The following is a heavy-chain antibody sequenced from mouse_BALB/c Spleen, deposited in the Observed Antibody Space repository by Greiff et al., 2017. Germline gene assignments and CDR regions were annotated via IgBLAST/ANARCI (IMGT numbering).Heavy chain of an antibody. V-gene: IGHV2-6-2*01. CDR2: IWSDGST. J-gene: IGHJ4*01. CDR3: ARKDRCAYAMET. D-gene: IGHD2-14*01. CDR1: GFSLTSYG. Sequence: QVQLQQSGPDLVAPSQSLSITCTVSGFSLTSYGVHWVRQPPGKGLEWLVVIWSDGSTTYNSALKSRLSISKDNSKSQVFLKMNSLQTDDTAMYYWARKDRCAYAMETWGEGASVPVSS.